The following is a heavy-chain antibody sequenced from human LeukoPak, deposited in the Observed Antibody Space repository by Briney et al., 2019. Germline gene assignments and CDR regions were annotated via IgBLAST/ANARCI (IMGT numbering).Heavy chain of an antibody. CDR3: AREHCSGGSCYPLGGFDP. CDR1: GYTFTGHY. Sequence: ASVKVSCKASGYTFTGHYMHWVRQAPGQGLEWMGWINPNSGGTNYAQKFQGRVTMTRDTSISTAYIELSRLRSDDTAVYYCAREHCSGGSCYPLGGFDPWGQGTLVTVSS. D-gene: IGHD2-15*01. J-gene: IGHJ5*02. V-gene: IGHV1-2*02. CDR2: INPNSGGT.